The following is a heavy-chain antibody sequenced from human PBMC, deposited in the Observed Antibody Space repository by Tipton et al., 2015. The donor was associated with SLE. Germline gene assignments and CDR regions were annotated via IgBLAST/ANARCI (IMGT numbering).Heavy chain of an antibody. CDR2: IYTSGST. D-gene: IGHD3-3*01. V-gene: IGHV4-61*09. Sequence: TLSLTCIVSGGSISSGSYFWSWIRQPAGKGLEWIGHIYTSGSTNYNPSLKSRVTISVDTSENQFSLKLSSVTAADTAVYYCARSIFGVVIHYYAMGVWGQGTTVTVSS. J-gene: IGHJ6*02. CDR1: GGSISSGSYF. CDR3: ARSIFGVVIHYYAMGV.